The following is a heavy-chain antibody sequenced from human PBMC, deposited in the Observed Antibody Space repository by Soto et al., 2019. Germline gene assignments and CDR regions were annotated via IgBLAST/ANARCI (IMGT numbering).Heavy chain of an antibody. CDR1: GFTFRSYG. Sequence: PGGSLRLSCAASGFTFRSYGMHWVRQAPGKGLEWVADISYDGKDKYYADSVKGRFTISRDNSKNTLFLQMNNLRADDTAFYFCAKVMGPAASGCNYYFGFWGLGTMVTVSS. J-gene: IGHJ4*03. D-gene: IGHD6-25*01. CDR2: ISYDGKDK. V-gene: IGHV3-30*18. CDR3: AKVMGPAASGCNYYFGF.